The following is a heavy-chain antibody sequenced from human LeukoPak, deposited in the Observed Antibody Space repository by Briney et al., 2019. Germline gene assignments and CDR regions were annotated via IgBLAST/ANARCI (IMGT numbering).Heavy chain of an antibody. CDR3: ARVPSDY. V-gene: IGHV3-21*01. CDR2: ISSGSGYI. Sequence: GGSLRLSCAASGFTFGRYSMNWVRQAPGKGLEWVSSISSGSGYIYYADSVKGRFTISRDYAKNSLYLQMNSLRAEDTTVYYCARVPSDYWGQGTLVTVSS. J-gene: IGHJ4*02. CDR1: GFTFGRYS.